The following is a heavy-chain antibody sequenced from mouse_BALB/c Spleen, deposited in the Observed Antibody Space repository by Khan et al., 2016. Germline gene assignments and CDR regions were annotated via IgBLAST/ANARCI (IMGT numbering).Heavy chain of an antibody. CDR3: EGNSVGYYAMDY. Sequence: VQLQQSGPDLVKPGASVKLSCTGSGFNIRDTYMHWVKQRPEQGLEWIGRIDPANGNTKYDPKFQGKATITADTSSNTAYLQLSSLTSEDTAVYYGEGNSVGYYAMDYWDQGTSVTVSS. V-gene: IGHV14-3*02. CDR2: IDPANGNT. J-gene: IGHJ4*01. D-gene: IGHD2-1*01. CDR1: GFNIRDTY.